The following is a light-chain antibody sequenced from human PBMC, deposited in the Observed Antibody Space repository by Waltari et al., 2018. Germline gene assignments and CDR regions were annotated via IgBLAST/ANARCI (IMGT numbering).Light chain of an antibody. V-gene: IGLV2-14*03. CDR1: SSDVCGYAY. CDR3: SSYTTDSLGV. J-gene: IGLJ2*01. Sequence: QSALTQPASVSGSPGQSISISCTGTSSDVCGYAYVSWYQQHPGKDPKLMIYDVTHRHSGVPNRFSGAKAVITASLTISGLQPEDEADYYCSSYTTDSLGVFGGGTKLTVL. CDR2: DVT.